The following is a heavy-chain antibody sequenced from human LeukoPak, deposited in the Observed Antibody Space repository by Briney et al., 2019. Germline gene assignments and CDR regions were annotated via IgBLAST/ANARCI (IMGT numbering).Heavy chain of an antibody. V-gene: IGHV3-48*03. J-gene: IGHJ4*02. D-gene: IGHD3-22*01. CDR3: ARGAYDSSEEAFDY. CDR1: GFTFSSYE. CDR2: ISSSGSTI. Sequence: GGSLRLSCAASGFTFSSYEMNWVRQAPGKGLEWVSYISSSGSTIYYADSVKGRFAISRDNAKNSLYLQMNSLRVEDTAVYYCARGAYDSSEEAFDYWGQGTLVTVSP.